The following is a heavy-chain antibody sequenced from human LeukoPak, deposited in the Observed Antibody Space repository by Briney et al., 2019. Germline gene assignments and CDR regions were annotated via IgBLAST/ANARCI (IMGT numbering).Heavy chain of an antibody. CDR3: ARELGIAAAGNYGGYYYGMDV. J-gene: IGHJ6*02. CDR2: IYTSGST. V-gene: IGHV4-39*07. D-gene: IGHD6-13*01. Sequence: PSETLSLTCTVSGGSISSSSYYWGWIRQPPGKGLEWIGRIYTSGSTNYNPSLKSRVTMSVDTSKNQFSLKLSSVTAADTAVYYCARELGIAAAGNYGGYYYGMDVWGQGTTVTVSS. CDR1: GGSISSSSYY.